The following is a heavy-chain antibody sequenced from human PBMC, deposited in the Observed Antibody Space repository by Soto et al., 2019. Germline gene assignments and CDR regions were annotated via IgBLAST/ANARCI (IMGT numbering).Heavy chain of an antibody. J-gene: IGHJ6*02. D-gene: IGHD5-12*01. CDR1: GFTFSSYS. Sequence: GGSLRLSCAASGFTFSSYSMNWVRQAPGKGLEWVSYISSSSSTIYYADSVKGRFTISRDNAKNSPYLQMNSLRDEDTAVYYCARDADSGYDWGKGYYYYGMDVWGQGTTVTVSS. CDR3: ARDADSGYDWGKGYYYYGMDV. V-gene: IGHV3-48*02. CDR2: ISSSSSTI.